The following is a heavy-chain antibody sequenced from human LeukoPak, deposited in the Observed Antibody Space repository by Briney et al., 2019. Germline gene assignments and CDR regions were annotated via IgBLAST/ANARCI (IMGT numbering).Heavy chain of an antibody. V-gene: IGHV4-59*01. CDR1: GGSISSYY. CDR3: ARLFYYDSSGYYRGGLDY. D-gene: IGHD3-22*01. J-gene: IGHJ4*02. Sequence: PSETLSLTCTVSGGSISSYYWSWIRQPPGKGLEWIGYIYYSGSTNYNPSLKSRVTISVDTSKTQFSLKLSSVTAADTAMYYCARLFYYDSSGYYRGGLDYWGQGTLVTVSS. CDR2: IYYSGST.